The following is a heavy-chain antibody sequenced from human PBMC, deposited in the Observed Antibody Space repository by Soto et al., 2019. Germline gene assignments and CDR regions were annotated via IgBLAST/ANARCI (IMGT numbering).Heavy chain of an antibody. CDR3: ARDRVLSGWSDFDY. CDR2: INLNSGGT. V-gene: IGHV1-2*02. J-gene: IGHJ4*02. CDR1: GYTFTGYY. D-gene: IGHD6-19*01. Sequence: QVQLVQSGAEVKKPGASVKVSCKASGYTFTGYYMHWVRQAPGQGLEWMGWINLNSGGTNYAQKFQGRVTMTRDTSISTAYMELSRLRSDDTAVYYCARDRVLSGWSDFDYWGQGTLVTVSS.